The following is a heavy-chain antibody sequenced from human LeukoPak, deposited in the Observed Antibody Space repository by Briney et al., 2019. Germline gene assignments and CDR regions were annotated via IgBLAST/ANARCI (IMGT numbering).Heavy chain of an antibody. J-gene: IGHJ4*02. V-gene: IGHV4-59*01. CDR2: IYYTGST. D-gene: IGHD6-13*01. CDR1: GGSISNFY. CDR3: ARGSSSWHY. Sequence: PSETLSLTCTVSGGSISNFYWSWIRQPPGKGLEWIGYIYYTGSTNYNPSLTSRVTILVETSKNQFSLKLSSVTAADTAVYYCARGSSSWHYWGQGTLVTVSS.